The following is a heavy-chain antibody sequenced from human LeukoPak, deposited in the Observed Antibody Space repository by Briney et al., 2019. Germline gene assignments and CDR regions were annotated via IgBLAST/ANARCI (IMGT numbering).Heavy chain of an antibody. CDR2: IYYSGST. CDR3: ASTKRGSRRGNWFDP. CDR1: GGSISSSSYY. J-gene: IGHJ5*02. V-gene: IGHV4-39*01. D-gene: IGHD2-15*01. Sequence: SETLSLTCTVSGGSISSSSYYWGWIRQPPGKGLEWMGSIYYSGSTYYNPSLKSRVTISVDTSKNQFSLKLSSVTAADTAVYYCASTKRGSRRGNWFDPWGQGTLVTVSS.